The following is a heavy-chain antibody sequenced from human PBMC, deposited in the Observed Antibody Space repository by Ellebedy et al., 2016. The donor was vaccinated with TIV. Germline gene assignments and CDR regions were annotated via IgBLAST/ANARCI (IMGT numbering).Heavy chain of an antibody. CDR2: IGSYNGLT. J-gene: IGHJ3*02. V-gene: IGHV1-18*01. CDR3: ARTQEGATSLFALDI. CDR1: GYAFTSYD. Sequence: ASVKVSCXTSGYAFTSYDISWVRQAPGLGLEWMGWIGSYNGLTDYAPSLQGRITLTTDTSTSTAYMELRSLRSDDTALYFCARTQEGATSLFALDIWGQGTMVTVSS. D-gene: IGHD1-26*01.